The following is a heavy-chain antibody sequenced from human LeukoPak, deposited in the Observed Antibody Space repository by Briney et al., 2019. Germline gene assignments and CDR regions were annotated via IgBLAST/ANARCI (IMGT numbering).Heavy chain of an antibody. CDR1: GGSISSSSYY. CDR2: IYYSGST. CDR3: ARDLVGATRAVDY. V-gene: IGHV4-39*07. Sequence: SETLSLTCTVSGGSISSSSYYWGWIRQPPGKGLEWIGSIYYSGSTYYNPSLKSRVTISVDTSKNQFSLKLSSVTAADTAVYYCARDLVGATRAVDYWGQGTLVTVSS. D-gene: IGHD1-26*01. J-gene: IGHJ4*02.